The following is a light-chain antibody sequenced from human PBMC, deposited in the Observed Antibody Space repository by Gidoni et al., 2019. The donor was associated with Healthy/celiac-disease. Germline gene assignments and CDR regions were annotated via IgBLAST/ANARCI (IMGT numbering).Light chain of an antibody. J-gene: IGLJ2*01. CDR1: SSNIWAGSD. CDR3: QSYDSSLSVV. Sequence: QSVLTQPPSVSEAPGQRVPISCTGSSSNIWAGSDVHWYQQLPGTAPKLLIYGNSNRPSGVPDRFSGSKSGTSASLAITGLQAEDEADYYCQSYDSSLSVVFGGGTKLTVL. V-gene: IGLV1-40*01. CDR2: GNS.